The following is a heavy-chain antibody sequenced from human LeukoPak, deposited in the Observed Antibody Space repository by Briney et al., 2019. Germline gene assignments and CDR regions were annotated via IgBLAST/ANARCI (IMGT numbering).Heavy chain of an antibody. CDR1: GFTFSSYW. J-gene: IGHJ3*01. Sequence: GESLRLSCAASGFTFSSYWMHWVRQAPGRGLVWVSRINSDASSTSYADSVKGRFTISRDNAKNTLYLQMNSLRAEDTAVYYCARVQGHPPNGLDVWGQGTMVTVSS. CDR2: INSDASST. D-gene: IGHD2-8*01. V-gene: IGHV3-74*01. CDR3: ARVQGHPPNGLDV.